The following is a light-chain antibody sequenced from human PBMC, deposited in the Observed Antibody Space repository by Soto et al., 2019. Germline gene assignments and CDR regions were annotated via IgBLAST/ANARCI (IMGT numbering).Light chain of an antibody. Sequence: QSALTQPASVSGSPGQSITISCTGTSSDIGVYNYVSWYQQHPGKAPKLMIYDVSNRPSGVSNRFSGSKSGNTASLTISGLQAEDEGDYYCSSYTTASTVVFGGGTKVTVL. CDR1: SSDIGVYNY. J-gene: IGLJ2*01. CDR3: SSYTTASTVV. CDR2: DVS. V-gene: IGLV2-14*01.